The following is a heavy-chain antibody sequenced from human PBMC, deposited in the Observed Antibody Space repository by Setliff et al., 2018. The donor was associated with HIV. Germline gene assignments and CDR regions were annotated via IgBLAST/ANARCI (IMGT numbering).Heavy chain of an antibody. CDR3: AKNFFGSGYYFFFDF. J-gene: IGHJ4*02. Sequence: GSLRLSCAASCFTFEDDGRSWVRQVPGKGLEWVSGISWSGGGTGYADSVTGRFTISRDNSKNTLILQMNDLRPEDTAVYYCAKNFFGSGYYFFFDFWGQGTLVTVSS. V-gene: IGHV3-20*04. CDR2: ISWSGGGT. D-gene: IGHD3-10*01. CDR1: CFTFEDDG.